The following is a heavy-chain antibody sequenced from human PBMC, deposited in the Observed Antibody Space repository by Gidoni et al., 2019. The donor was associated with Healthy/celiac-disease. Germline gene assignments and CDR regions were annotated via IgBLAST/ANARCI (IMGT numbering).Heavy chain of an antibody. V-gene: IGHV1-46*01. CDR3: APESRYGDQEGYGMDV. J-gene: IGHJ6*02. Sequence: QVQLVQSGAEVKKPGASVKVSCKASGYTFTSYYMHWVRQAPGQGLEWMGIINPSGGSTSYAQKFQGRVTMTRDTSTSTVYMELSSLRSEDTAVYYCAPESRYGDQEGYGMDVWGQGTTVTVSS. CDR1: GYTFTSYY. CDR2: INPSGGST. D-gene: IGHD4-17*01.